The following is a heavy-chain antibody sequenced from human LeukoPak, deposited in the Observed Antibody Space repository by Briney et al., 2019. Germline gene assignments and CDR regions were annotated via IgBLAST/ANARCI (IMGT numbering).Heavy chain of an antibody. CDR1: GFTFSSYA. Sequence: GGSLRLSCAASGFTFSSYAMSWVRQAPGKGLEWVSAISGSGGTTYYADSVKGRFTISRDNSRNTLYLQMNSLRAEDTAIYYCAKDLTQYGYSTDYWGQGTLVTVSS. V-gene: IGHV3-23*01. J-gene: IGHJ4*02. D-gene: IGHD5-18*01. CDR2: ISGSGGTT. CDR3: AKDLTQYGYSTDY.